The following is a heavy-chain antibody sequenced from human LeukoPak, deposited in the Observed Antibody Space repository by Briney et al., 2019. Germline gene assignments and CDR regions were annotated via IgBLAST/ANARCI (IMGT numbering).Heavy chain of an antibody. CDR2: ISSSGSII. V-gene: IGHV3-48*03. Sequence: PGGSLRLSSAAPGVTFSSYGMTSISQAPGKGLEWVSYISSSGSIIYYADSLKGRFTISRDNAKNSLYLHINSLRAEDTAVYYCARDKDRGGSTGYYHDAFDIWGQGTMVTVSS. D-gene: IGHD3-9*01. J-gene: IGHJ3*02. CDR3: ARDKDRGGSTGYYHDAFDI. CDR1: GVTFSSYG.